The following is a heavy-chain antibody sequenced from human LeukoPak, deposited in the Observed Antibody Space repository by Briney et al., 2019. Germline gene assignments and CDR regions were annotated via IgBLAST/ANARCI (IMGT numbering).Heavy chain of an antibody. J-gene: IGHJ4*02. CDR1: GFTFSYYA. Sequence: GGSLRLSCAASGFTFSYYAMNWVRQAPGKGLEWVSVIIGSADSTDYADSVKGRFTISRDRSKNTLYLQMNSLTVEDTAVYYCAKGAYDYVEIGYFDYWGQGTMVIVST. V-gene: IGHV3-23*01. CDR3: AKGAYDYVEIGYFDY. CDR2: IIGSADST. D-gene: IGHD5-12*01.